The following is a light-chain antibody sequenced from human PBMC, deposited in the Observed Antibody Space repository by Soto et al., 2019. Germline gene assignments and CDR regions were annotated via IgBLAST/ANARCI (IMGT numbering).Light chain of an antibody. J-gene: IGKJ4*01. V-gene: IGKV1-33*01. Sequence: DIQMTQSPSSLSESLGDRVTITCPASQDISNYLHWYQQKPGKAPKLLIYDASNLETGVPSRFSGTGSGTDFTFTISSLQPEDIATYYCQQYDNLPLTLGGGTEVDI. CDR2: DAS. CDR1: QDISNY. CDR3: QQYDNLPLT.